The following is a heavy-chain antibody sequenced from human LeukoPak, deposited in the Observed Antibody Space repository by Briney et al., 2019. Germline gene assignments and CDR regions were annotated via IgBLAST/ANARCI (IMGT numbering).Heavy chain of an antibody. D-gene: IGHD1-7*01. J-gene: IGHJ6*03. V-gene: IGHV1-8*01. CDR1: GYTFTSYV. CDR3: ARRLELRYLYYYYDYMDV. CDR2: MNPNSGNT. Sequence: ASVKVSCKASGYTFTSYVLNWVRQATGQGLEGMGWMNPNSGNTGYAQKLQGRVTMTRNTSISTAYMELSSLRFEDTAVYYCARRLELRYLYYYYDYMDVCGKGTTVTVSS.